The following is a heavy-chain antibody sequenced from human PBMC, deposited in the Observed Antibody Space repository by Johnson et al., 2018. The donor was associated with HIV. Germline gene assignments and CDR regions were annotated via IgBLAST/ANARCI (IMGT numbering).Heavy chain of an antibody. CDR2: IKNKADGGTT. J-gene: IGHJ3*02. CDR3: TTGMSWYGAITFDS. Sequence: VQLVESGGGLVKPGGSLRLSCAASGFIFSNAWMSWFRQAPGKGLEWAGHIKNKADGGTTDYAALVKGRFTISRDDSKNTRYLQMNRLKTEDTAVYYCTTGMSWYGAITFDSWGQGTMVTVSS. D-gene: IGHD3-10*01. CDR1: GFIFSNAW. V-gene: IGHV3-15*01.